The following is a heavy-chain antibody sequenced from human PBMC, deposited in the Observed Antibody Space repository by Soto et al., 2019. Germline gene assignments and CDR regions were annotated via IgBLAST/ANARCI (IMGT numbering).Heavy chain of an antibody. Sequence: EVQLLESGGGLVQPGGSLRLSCAASGFTFSNYAVTWFRQAQGKGWEWVSTISGSGGSTYYADSVKGRFTFSRDNSKNTLYLQMNSLRAEDTAVYYCAKDQGSSWYEIDYWGQGTLVTVSS. CDR3: AKDQGSSWYEIDY. D-gene: IGHD6-13*01. CDR2: ISGSGGST. J-gene: IGHJ4*02. CDR1: GFTFSNYA. V-gene: IGHV3-23*01.